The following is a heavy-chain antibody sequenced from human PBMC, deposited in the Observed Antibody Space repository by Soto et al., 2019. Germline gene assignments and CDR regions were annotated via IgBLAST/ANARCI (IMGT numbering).Heavy chain of an antibody. Sequence: ASVKVSCKTSGYTFTGYYIHWVRQAPGQGLEWMGWINPNTGGTKYAQKLQGRVTVTRDTSISTAYMELIGLRSDDTAVYYCARRKYSGSYVYPDCWGQGTLVTVSS. CDR2: INPNTGGT. CDR1: GYTFTGYY. J-gene: IGHJ4*02. CDR3: ARRKYSGSYVYPDC. D-gene: IGHD1-26*01. V-gene: IGHV1-2*02.